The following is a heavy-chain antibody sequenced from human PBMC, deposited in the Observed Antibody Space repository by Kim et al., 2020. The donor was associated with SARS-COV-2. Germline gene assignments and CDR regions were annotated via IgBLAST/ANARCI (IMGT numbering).Heavy chain of an antibody. D-gene: IGHD6-13*01. V-gene: IGHV3-13*01. CDR3: ARGLRNSGYSSSRYGMDV. Sequence: KGRFTISRENAKNSLYLQMNSLRAGDTAVYYCARGLRNSGYSSSRYGMDVWGQGTTVTVSS. J-gene: IGHJ6*02.